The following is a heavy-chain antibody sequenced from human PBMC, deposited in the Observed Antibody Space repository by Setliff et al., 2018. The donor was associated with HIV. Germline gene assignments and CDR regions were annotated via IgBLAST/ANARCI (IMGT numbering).Heavy chain of an antibody. Sequence: RASVKVSCKASEYVFTTYAMNWVRQAPGQGLEWMGWINTNTGNPTYAQGFTGRFVFSLDTSVSTAYLQISSLKAEDTAVYYCATPRTPQLYCSGGSCFDAFDLWGQGTMVTVS. D-gene: IGHD2-15*01. J-gene: IGHJ3*01. CDR3: ATPRTPQLYCSGGSCFDAFDL. CDR2: INTNTGNP. V-gene: IGHV7-4-1*02. CDR1: EYVFTTYA.